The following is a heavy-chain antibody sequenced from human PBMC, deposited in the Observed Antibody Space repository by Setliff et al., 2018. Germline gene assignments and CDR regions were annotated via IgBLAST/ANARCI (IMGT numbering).Heavy chain of an antibody. CDR3: ARGLNTESWTPLY. D-gene: IGHD2-15*01. CDR2: IYTKGGT. CDR1: GGSMTDFF. V-gene: IGHV4-4*08. Sequence: LSLTCSVAGGSMTDFFWHWFRRPPGKGLEWIGYIYTKGGTNYSPSLKGRVTMSVDRPRNQFSLTLSSVSAADMAVYYCARGLNTESWTPLYWSPGTLVTVSS. J-gene: IGHJ4*02.